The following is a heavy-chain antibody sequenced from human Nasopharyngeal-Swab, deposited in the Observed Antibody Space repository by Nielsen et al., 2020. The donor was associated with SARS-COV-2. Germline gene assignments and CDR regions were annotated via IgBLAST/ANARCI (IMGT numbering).Heavy chain of an antibody. Sequence: ASVKVSCKVSGYTLTELSMHWVRQAPGQGLEWMGIINPSGGSTSYAQKFQGRVTMTRDTSTSTVYMELSSLRSEDTAVYYCARGYSSGWLFDPWGQGTLVTVSS. D-gene: IGHD6-19*01. CDR1: GYTLTELS. CDR2: INPSGGST. J-gene: IGHJ5*02. CDR3: ARGYSSGWLFDP. V-gene: IGHV1-46*01.